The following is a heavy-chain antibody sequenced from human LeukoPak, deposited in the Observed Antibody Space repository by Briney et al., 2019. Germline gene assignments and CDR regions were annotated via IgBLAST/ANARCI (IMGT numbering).Heavy chain of an antibody. Sequence: PGGSLRLSCAASGFTVNSNYMSWVRQAPGKGLEWVSVFYSGGSTYYADSVKGRFTISRDNSKNTLYLQMNSLRAEDTAVYYCARQRDRYYFDHWGQGTLVTVSS. V-gene: IGHV3-66*02. CDR3: ARQRDRYYFDH. CDR1: GFTVNSNY. CDR2: FYSGGST. J-gene: IGHJ4*02. D-gene: IGHD1-14*01.